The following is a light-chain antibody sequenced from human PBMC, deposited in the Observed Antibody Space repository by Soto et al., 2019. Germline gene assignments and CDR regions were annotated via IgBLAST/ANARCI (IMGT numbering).Light chain of an antibody. CDR1: SSDVGGYDY. CDR3: SSYVNYNTFVI. J-gene: IGLJ2*01. Sequence: QSVLTQPPSASGSPGQSVTISCTGTSSDVGGYDYVSWYQQHPGKAPKVIITEVSNRPSGVSDRFSGSKSGNTASLTISGLQAEDEADYYCSSYVNYNTFVIFGGGTKVTVL. V-gene: IGLV2-8*01. CDR2: EVS.